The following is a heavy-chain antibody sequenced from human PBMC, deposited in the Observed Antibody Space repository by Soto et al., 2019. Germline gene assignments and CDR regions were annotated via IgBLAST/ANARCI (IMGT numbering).Heavy chain of an antibody. CDR2: IYFSGSA. V-gene: IGHV4-59*01. CDR1: GASISSYY. CDR3: ARHIASQYCSAGSCYGPFDY. D-gene: IGHD2-15*01. J-gene: IGHJ4*02. Sequence: QVQLQESGPGLVKPSETLSLTCTVSGASISSYYWSWIRQPPGKGLEYIGYIYFSGSANYNPSLKSRLTISLDTSTNQFSLKLTSLTAADTAVYYCARHIASQYCSAGSCYGPFDYWGQGTLVTVSS.